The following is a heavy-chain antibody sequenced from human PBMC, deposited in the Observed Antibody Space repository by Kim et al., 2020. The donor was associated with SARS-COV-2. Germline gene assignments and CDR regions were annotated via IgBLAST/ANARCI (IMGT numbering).Heavy chain of an antibody. J-gene: IGHJ1*01. V-gene: IGHV3-23*01. CDR2: ISGSGGST. CDR1: GFTFSSYA. CDR3: AKDLPGDIVVVVAATQEPDFQH. Sequence: GGSLRLSCAASGFTFSSYAMSWVRQAPGKGLEWVSAISGSGGSTYYADSVKGRFTISRDNSKNTLYLQMNSLRAEDTAVYYCAKDLPGDIVVVVAATQEPDFQHWGQGTLVTVSS. D-gene: IGHD2-15*01.